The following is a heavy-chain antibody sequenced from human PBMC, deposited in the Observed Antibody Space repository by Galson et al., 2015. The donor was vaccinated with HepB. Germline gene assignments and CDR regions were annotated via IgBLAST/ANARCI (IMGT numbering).Heavy chain of an antibody. CDR2: IKSKTDGGTT. V-gene: IGHV3-15*01. J-gene: IGHJ6*02. Sequence: SLRLSCAASGFTFSNAWMSWVRQAPGKGLEWVGRIKSKTDGGTTDYAAPVKGRFTISRDDSKNTLYLQMNSLKTEDTAVYYCTTDAPGYSSSWYDYYYYGMDVWGQGTTVTVSS. CDR3: TTDAPGYSSSWYDYYYYGMDV. D-gene: IGHD6-13*01. CDR1: GFTFSNAW.